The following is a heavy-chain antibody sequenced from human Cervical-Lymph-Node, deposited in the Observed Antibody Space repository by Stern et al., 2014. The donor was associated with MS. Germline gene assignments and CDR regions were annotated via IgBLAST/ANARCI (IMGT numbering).Heavy chain of an antibody. D-gene: IGHD1-14*01. V-gene: IGHV5-51*01. Sequence: QLVQSGAELIRPGESLKISCKGSGYKFSIYWIAWVRQMPGKGLEWMGIIYPGDSETRYSPSFQGQVTMSADKATSTAYLQWSSLNASDTAMYFCARQTTAWASDVWGQGTLVTVSS. J-gene: IGHJ4*02. CDR2: IYPGDSET. CDR1: GYKFSIYW. CDR3: ARQTTAWASDV.